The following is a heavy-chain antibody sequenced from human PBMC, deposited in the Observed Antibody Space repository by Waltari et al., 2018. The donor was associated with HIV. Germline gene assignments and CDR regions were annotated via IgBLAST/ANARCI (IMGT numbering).Heavy chain of an antibody. CDR1: GGSITSSRYY. CDR3: ARHLPLAGSDY. CDR2: MRYGGSP. D-gene: IGHD6-19*01. Sequence: QLQLQESGPGLVKPSETLSLTCPISGGSITSSRYYWGWIRQPPEKGLEWIGSMRYGGSPYYNSPLKSRVSISIDTSRNQFSLKLSSVTATDTAVYFCARHLPLAGSDYWGQGILVTVS. V-gene: IGHV4-39*01. J-gene: IGHJ4*02.